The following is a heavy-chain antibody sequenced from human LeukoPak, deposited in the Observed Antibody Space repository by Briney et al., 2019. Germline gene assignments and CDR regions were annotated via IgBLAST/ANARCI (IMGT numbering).Heavy chain of an antibody. CDR3: AREEGSYPESLDS. Sequence: ASVKVSFKASGYTFTVYYMHWVRQAPGQGREWMGWINPDSGDTTYAQKFQGRVTMTRDTSISTAYMELSRLTSDDTAVYYCAREEGSYPESLDSWGQGSLVTVSS. CDR1: GYTFTVYY. V-gene: IGHV1-2*02. CDR2: INPDSGDT. D-gene: IGHD1-26*01. J-gene: IGHJ4*02.